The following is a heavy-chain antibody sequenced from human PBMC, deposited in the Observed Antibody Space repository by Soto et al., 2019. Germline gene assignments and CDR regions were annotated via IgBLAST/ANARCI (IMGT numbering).Heavy chain of an antibody. CDR3: AKWEKLYTFDM. CDR1: GGSISSGGYY. V-gene: IGHV4-31*03. Sequence: PSETLSLTCTFSGGSISSGGYYRSWIRQHPGKGLEWIGHIYYTGTTYYNPSLKSRVTISVDTSKNQFSLNLRSVTAADTAVYYYAKWEKLYTFDMWGQGTMGTVSS. J-gene: IGHJ3*02. CDR2: IYYTGTT. D-gene: IGHD1-26*01.